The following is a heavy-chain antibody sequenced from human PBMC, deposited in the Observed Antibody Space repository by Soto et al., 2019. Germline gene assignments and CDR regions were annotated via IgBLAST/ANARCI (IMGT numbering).Heavy chain of an antibody. CDR1: GDSITDGDYY. V-gene: IGHV4-30-4*01. CDR3: ARGIQERFAP. CDR2: IYYNGII. D-gene: IGHD1-20*01. Sequence: SETLSLTCTVSGDSITDGDYYWSWIRQPPGKDLEWIAYIYYNGIIHYNPSLKSRVTISLDPSKNQFSLTMTSVTDADTAVYSCARGIQERFAPRGQGTLVTVSS. J-gene: IGHJ5*02.